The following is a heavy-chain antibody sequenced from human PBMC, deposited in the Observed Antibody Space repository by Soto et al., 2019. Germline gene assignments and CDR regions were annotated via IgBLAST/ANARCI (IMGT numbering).Heavy chain of an antibody. CDR3: TRGDY. Sequence: QVQLQESGPGLVKPSQTLSLTCTVSGDSMTTVGYYWTWIRQHPGQGLEWIGFISYSGSTSCSSSLKGRVAISADTSKNQFSLKLNAVTAAYTAVYYCTRGDYWGQGTLVTVSS. CDR2: ISYSGST. CDR1: GDSMTTVGYY. V-gene: IGHV4-31*03. J-gene: IGHJ4*02.